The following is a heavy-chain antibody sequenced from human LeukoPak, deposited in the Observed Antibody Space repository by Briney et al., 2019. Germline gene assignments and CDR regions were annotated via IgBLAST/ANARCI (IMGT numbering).Heavy chain of an antibody. CDR1: GFTFSSCS. V-gene: IGHV3-21*01. J-gene: IGHJ4*02. CDR2: ISSSSSYI. CDR3: ARVMPRPY. Sequence: GGSLRLSCAASGFTFSSCSMNWVRQDPGKGLEWVSSISSSSSYIYYADSVKGRFTTSRDNAKNSLYLQMNSLRAEGTAVYYCARVMPRPYWGQGTLVTVSS. D-gene: IGHD2-2*01.